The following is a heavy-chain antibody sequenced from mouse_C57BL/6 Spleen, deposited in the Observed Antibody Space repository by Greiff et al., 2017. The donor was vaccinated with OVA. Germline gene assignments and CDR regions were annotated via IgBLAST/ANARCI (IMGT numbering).Heavy chain of an antibody. Sequence: QVQLQQPGAELVMPGASVKLSCKASGYTFTSYWMHWVKQRPGQGLEWIGEIDPSDSYTNYNQKFKGKSTLTVDKSSSTAYMQLSSLTSEDSAVYYCARSSYEGWYFGVWGTGTTVTVSS. J-gene: IGHJ1*03. CDR2: IDPSDSYT. V-gene: IGHV1-69*01. CDR3: ARSSYEGWYFGV. CDR1: GYTFTSYW. D-gene: IGHD1-1*01.